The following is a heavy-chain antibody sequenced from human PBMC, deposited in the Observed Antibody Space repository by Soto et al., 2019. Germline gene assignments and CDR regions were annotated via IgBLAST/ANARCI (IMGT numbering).Heavy chain of an antibody. Sequence: ASVKVSCKASGYTFSSYGISWVRQAPGQGLEWMGWISAYNGNTNYAQKLQGRVTMTTDRSTSTAYMELRSLRSDDTAVYYCARKRRFQYPAPFDYSCQGTLVTVSA. J-gene: IGHJ4*02. CDR3: ARKRRFQYPAPFDY. CDR1: GYTFSSYG. D-gene: IGHD2-2*01. V-gene: IGHV1-18*01. CDR2: ISAYNGNT.